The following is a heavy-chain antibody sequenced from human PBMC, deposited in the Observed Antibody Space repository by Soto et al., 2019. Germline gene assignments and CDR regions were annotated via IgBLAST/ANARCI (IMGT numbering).Heavy chain of an antibody. CDR3: ARQGLGAFDI. J-gene: IGHJ3*02. Sequence: SVKVCWKASGGTFSSYTMSWVRQAPGQGLEWMGRIIPILGIANYAQKFQGRVTITADKSISTAYLQWSSLKASDTAMYYCARQGLGAFDIWGQGTMVTVSS. V-gene: IGHV1-69*02. CDR2: IIPILGIA. CDR1: GGTFSSYT.